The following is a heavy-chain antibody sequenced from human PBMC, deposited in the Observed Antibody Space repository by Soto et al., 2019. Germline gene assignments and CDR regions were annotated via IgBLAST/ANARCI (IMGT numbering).Heavy chain of an antibody. Sequence: HVQLVQSGTEVKKPGASVRVSCMVSGYPFTTYYIHWVRQAPGQGLEWMGWIDPRSGDTVYEQKFQGRVTMTRDTSISTVYMDLSGLTSDDTALYYCATDDYGIFPYWGQGSLVTVSS. J-gene: IGHJ4*02. CDR1: GYPFTTYY. CDR3: ATDDYGIFPY. V-gene: IGHV1-2*02. D-gene: IGHD3-10*01. CDR2: IDPRSGDT.